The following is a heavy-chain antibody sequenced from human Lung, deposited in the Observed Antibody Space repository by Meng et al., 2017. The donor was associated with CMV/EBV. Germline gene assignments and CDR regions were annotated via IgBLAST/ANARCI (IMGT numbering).Heavy chain of an antibody. D-gene: IGHD6-19*01. CDR3: ARDPSNTSGRYAYFDY. CDR2: ISCYNGDT. Sequence: QLQLVQSGAEVKKPGASVRVSCKASGYTFTHHGISWIRQAPGQGLEWMGWISCYNGDTNYAQKLQGRVTMTTDTSTNTAYMDLRCLRSDDTAVYYCARDPSNTSGRYAYFDYWGQGTLVTVSS. V-gene: IGHV1-18*01. CDR1: GYTFTHHG. J-gene: IGHJ4*02.